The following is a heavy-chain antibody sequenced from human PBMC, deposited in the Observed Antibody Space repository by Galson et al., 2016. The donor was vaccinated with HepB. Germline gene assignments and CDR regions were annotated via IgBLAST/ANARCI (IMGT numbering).Heavy chain of an antibody. CDR3: ANSYCTGTACYRWHF. CDR1: GFTFSSYA. D-gene: IGHD1-1*01. Sequence: SLRLSCAASGFTFSSYAMSWVRQSPGKGLEWVSSISNSGGTTHYADSVQRRFTISRDNSKNTLYLQMNSLTAADAALYYCANSYCTGTACYRWHFRGQGILVSVS. V-gene: IGHV3-23*01. J-gene: IGHJ4*02. CDR2: ISNSGGTT.